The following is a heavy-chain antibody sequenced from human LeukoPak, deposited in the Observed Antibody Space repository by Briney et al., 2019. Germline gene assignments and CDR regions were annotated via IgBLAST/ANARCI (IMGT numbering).Heavy chain of an antibody. V-gene: IGHV1-18*01. D-gene: IGHD5-18*01. J-gene: IGHJ4*02. CDR3: ARDTKYGYSYGSVDY. Sequence: GASVKVSCKASGYTFTSYGISWVRQAPGQGLEWMGWISAYNGNTNYAQKLQGRVTMTTDTSTSTAYMELRSLRSDDTAVYYCARDTKYGYSYGSVDYWGQGTLVTVSS. CDR1: GYTFTSYG. CDR2: ISAYNGNT.